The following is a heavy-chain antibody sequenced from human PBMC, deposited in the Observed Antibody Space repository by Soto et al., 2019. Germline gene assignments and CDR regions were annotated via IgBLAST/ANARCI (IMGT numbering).Heavy chain of an antibody. J-gene: IGHJ4*02. CDR2: IVVRTGNT. Sequence: SVKGSCTASGFTFTSSAVQWVRQARGQRLEWIGWIVVRTGNTNYAQKSQERDKITRDMSTSKVEMELSSRRSEETAVYYCAAGLGGSTVRGVIPYYFDYWGQGNLVAVYS. CDR3: AAGLGGSTVRGVIPYYFDY. CDR1: GFTFTSSA. V-gene: IGHV1-58*01. D-gene: IGHD3-10*01.